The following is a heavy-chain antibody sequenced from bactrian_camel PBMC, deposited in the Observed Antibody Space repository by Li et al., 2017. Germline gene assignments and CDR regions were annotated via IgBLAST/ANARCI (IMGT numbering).Heavy chain of an antibody. D-gene: IGHD4*01. V-gene: IGHV3S40*01. J-gene: IGHJ6*01. Sequence: VQLVESGGGSAQPGGSQRLSCEVSGPSFRRICMGWFRQAPGKEREGVAVIYSAESSTYYADSVKGRFTISHDIAKNTLYLQMNSLIVEDTGVYYCAADVRFQHLRVRRKCDFTEGYWGQGTQVTVA. CDR1: GPSFRRIC. CDR3: AADVRFQHLRVRRKCDFTEGY. CDR2: IYSAESST.